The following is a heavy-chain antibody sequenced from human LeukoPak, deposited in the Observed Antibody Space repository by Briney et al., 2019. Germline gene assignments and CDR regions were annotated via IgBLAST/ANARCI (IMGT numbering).Heavy chain of an antibody. CDR2: SNPNYGGT. CDR1: GYTFTVYY. CDR3: AIDYGSGSYYLDY. V-gene: IGHV1-2*02. Sequence: ASVKVSCKASGYTFTVYYMHWVRQPPGQGLGWVGWSNPNYGGTNYAQKFQDRVTMTRDTSISTAYMELSRLRSDDTAVYYCAIDYGSGSYYLDYWGKGTLVTVSS. D-gene: IGHD3-10*01. J-gene: IGHJ4*02.